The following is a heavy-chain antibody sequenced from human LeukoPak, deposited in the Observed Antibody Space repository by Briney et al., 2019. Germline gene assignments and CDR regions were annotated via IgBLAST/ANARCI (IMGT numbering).Heavy chain of an antibody. CDR3: ARAAGQWLVHGFDP. Sequence: GGSLRLSCAASGFTFSDYYMSWIRQAPGKGLEWVSYISSSSSYTNYADSVKGRFTISRDNAKNSLYLQVNSLRAEDTAVYYCARAAGQWLVHGFDPWGQGTLVTVSS. D-gene: IGHD6-19*01. CDR2: ISSSSSYT. CDR1: GFTFSDYY. J-gene: IGHJ5*02. V-gene: IGHV3-11*05.